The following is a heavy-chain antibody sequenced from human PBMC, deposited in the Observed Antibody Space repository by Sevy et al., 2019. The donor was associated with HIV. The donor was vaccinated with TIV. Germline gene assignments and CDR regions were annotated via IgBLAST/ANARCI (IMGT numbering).Heavy chain of an antibody. Sequence: ASVKVSCKASGYTFTSYYIHWVRQAPGQGLEWMGIINPIGGSTSYAQKFQGRVTMTRDTSTSTVYMELSSLRSEDTAVYYCARDVSSGYYDFWSGYLHFDYWGQGTLVTVSS. D-gene: IGHD3-3*01. J-gene: IGHJ4*02. V-gene: IGHV1-46*03. CDR1: GYTFTSYY. CDR3: ARDVSSGYYDFWSGYLHFDY. CDR2: INPIGGST.